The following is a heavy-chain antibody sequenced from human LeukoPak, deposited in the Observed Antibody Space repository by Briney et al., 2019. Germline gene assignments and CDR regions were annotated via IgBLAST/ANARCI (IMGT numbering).Heavy chain of an antibody. V-gene: IGHV4-34*01. J-gene: IGHJ5*02. D-gene: IGHD6-13*01. Sequence: SETLSLTCAVYGGSFSGYYWSWISQPPGKGLEWIGEINHSGSTNYNPSLKSRVTISVDTSKNQFSLKLSSVTAADTAVYYCARLRKRQQLYSVFNWFDPWGQGTLVTVSS. CDR1: GGSFSGYY. CDR2: INHSGST. CDR3: ARLRKRQQLYSVFNWFDP.